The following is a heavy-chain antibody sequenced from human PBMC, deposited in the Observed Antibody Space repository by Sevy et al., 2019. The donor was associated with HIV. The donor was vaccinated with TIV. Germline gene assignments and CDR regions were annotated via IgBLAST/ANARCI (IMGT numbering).Heavy chain of an antibody. CDR3: ARGQRSGGSCYSLYYYYGMDV. V-gene: IGHV3-33*01. CDR2: IWYDGSNK. J-gene: IGHJ6*02. D-gene: IGHD2-15*01. Sequence: GGSLRLSCAASGFTFSSYGMHWVRQAPGKGLEWVAVIWYDGSNKYYADSVKGRFTISRDNSKNTLYLQMNSLRAEDTAVYYCARGQRSGGSCYSLYYYYGMDVWGQGTTVTVSS. CDR1: GFTFSSYG.